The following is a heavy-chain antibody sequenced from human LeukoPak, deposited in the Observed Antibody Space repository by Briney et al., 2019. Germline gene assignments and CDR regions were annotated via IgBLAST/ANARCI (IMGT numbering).Heavy chain of an antibody. CDR2: INPSGGST. V-gene: IGHV1-46*01. CDR3: ARLPRVGAAHDY. CDR1: GYTFTSYY. D-gene: IGHD1-26*01. Sequence: ASVKASCKASGYTFTSYYMHWVRQAPGQGLAWMGIINPSGGSTSYAQKFPARVTMSRDTSTSTLYMELSSLRSEDTPVYYSARLPRVGAAHDYWGQGTLVIVSS. J-gene: IGHJ4*02.